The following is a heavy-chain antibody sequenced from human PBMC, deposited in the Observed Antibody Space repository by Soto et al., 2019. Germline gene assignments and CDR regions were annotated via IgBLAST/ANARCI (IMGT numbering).Heavy chain of an antibody. V-gene: IGHV1-18*01. D-gene: IGHD6-25*01. CDR3: ARDSKHSSGWYYYGMDV. CDR2: ISAYNGNT. J-gene: IGHJ6*02. CDR1: GYTFTSYG. Sequence: ASVKVSCKASGYTFTSYGISWVRQAPGQGLEWMGWISAYNGNTNYAQKLQGRVTMTTDTSTSTAYMELRSLRSDDTAVYYCARDSKHSSGWYYYGMDVWGQGTTVTVSS.